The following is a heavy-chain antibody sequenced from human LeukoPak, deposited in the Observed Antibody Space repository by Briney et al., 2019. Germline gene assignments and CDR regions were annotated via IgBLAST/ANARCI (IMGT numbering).Heavy chain of an antibody. CDR2: IYYSGST. V-gene: IGHV4-59*01. CDR1: GGSISSYY. D-gene: IGHD6-13*01. Sequence: PSETLSLTCTVSGGSISSYYWSWIRQPPGKGLEWIGYIYYSGSTNYNPSLKSRVTISVDTSKNQFSLKLSSVTAADTAVYYCARKGIAAAEPAFDIWGQGTMVTVSS. CDR3: ARKGIAAAEPAFDI. J-gene: IGHJ3*02.